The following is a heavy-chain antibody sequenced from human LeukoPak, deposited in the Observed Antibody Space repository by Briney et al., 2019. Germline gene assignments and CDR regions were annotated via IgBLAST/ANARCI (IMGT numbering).Heavy chain of an antibody. V-gene: IGHV3-48*03. D-gene: IGHD6-13*01. CDR2: ISSSGSTM. CDR3: ASSSWYALDY. Sequence: GGSLRLSCAASGFTFSSYEMNWVRQAPGKGLEWISYISSSGSTMYYADSVKGRFTISRDNAKNSLYLQMNSLRAEDTAVYYCASSSWYALDYWGQGTLVTVSS. J-gene: IGHJ4*02. CDR1: GFTFSSYE.